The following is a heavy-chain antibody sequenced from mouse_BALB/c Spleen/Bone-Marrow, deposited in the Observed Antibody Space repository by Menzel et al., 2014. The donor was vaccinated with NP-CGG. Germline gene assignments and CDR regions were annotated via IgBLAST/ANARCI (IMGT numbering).Heavy chain of an antibody. J-gene: IGHJ4*01. CDR2: IYPGDGSS. CDR3: ARAPSMDY. CDR1: GYTFTSYD. Sequence: QVQLQQSGPELVKPGVLVKISCKASGYTFTSYDINWVKQRPGQGLEWIGWIYPGDGSSKYNEKFKGKATLTADKSSSTAYMQLSSLTSENSAVYFCARAPSMDYWGQGTSVTVSS. V-gene: IGHV1S56*01.